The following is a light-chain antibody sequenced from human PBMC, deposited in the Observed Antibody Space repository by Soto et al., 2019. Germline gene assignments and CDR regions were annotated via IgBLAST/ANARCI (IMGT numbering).Light chain of an antibody. CDR3: EQRYSTPQVT. V-gene: IGKV1-39*01. CDR2: KAS. Sequence: DIQMTQSPSSLSASVGDRVTITCRASQSISTYLSWYRQKPGKAPNLLIYKASSLQGGVPSRFXGSGSGTEFTLTISSLQPEDFATYYCEQRYSTPQVTFGGGTKVEIK. CDR1: QSISTY. J-gene: IGKJ4*01.